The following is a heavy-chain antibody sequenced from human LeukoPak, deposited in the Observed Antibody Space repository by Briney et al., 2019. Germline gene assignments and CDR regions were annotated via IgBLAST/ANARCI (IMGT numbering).Heavy chain of an antibody. V-gene: IGHV4-59*11. CDR2: IHYLGST. Sequence: PSETLSLTCSVSGDSMSHHYWSWIRQPPGKGLEWIGYIHYLGSTKYNPSLKSRLTISVDTSKSHFSLRLTSVTAADTAIYYCARTGTTFFDYWGQGSLVTVSS. CDR3: ARTGTTFFDY. J-gene: IGHJ4*02. D-gene: IGHD1-7*01. CDR1: GDSMSHHY.